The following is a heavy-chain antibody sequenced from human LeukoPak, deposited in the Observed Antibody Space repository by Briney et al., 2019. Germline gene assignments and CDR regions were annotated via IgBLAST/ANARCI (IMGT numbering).Heavy chain of an antibody. Sequence: GGSLRLSCAASGFTVGDNYMTWVRQTPGKGLEWVSLIYSGGTTEYADSVKGRFSVSRGISKNTLSLQLSSLRAEDTAVYYCAGGTDFWSGYSFDSWGQGTLVTVSS. CDR3: AGGTDFWSGYSFDS. J-gene: IGHJ4*02. CDR1: GFTVGDNY. D-gene: IGHD3-3*01. V-gene: IGHV3-53*01. CDR2: IYSGGTT.